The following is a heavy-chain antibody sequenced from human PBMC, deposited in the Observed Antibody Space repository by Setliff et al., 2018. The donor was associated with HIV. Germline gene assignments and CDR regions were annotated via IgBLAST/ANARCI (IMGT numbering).Heavy chain of an antibody. Sequence: GGSLRLSCAASGFSFSSYWMTWVRQAPGKGLEWVANIKEDGSEKYYVDSVKGRFTISRDNAKNSLYLQMNSLRAEDTAVYYCARPQGAYSGYDHFDYWGQGTLVTVSS. J-gene: IGHJ4*02. CDR1: GFSFSSYW. V-gene: IGHV3-7*01. CDR2: IKEDGSEK. D-gene: IGHD5-12*01. CDR3: ARPQGAYSGYDHFDY.